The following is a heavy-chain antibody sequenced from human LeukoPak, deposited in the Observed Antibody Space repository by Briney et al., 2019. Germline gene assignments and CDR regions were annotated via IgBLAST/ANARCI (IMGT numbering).Heavy chain of an antibody. Sequence: GSLRLSCAASGFTFSSYSMNWVRQPPGKGLEWIGEINHSGSTNYNPSLKSRVTISVDTSKNQFSLKLSSVTAADTAVYYCARGSRYGGNYFDYWGQGTLVTVSS. V-gene: IGHV4-34*01. D-gene: IGHD4/OR15-4a*01. CDR1: GFTFSSYS. J-gene: IGHJ4*02. CDR2: INHSGST. CDR3: ARGSRYGGNYFDY.